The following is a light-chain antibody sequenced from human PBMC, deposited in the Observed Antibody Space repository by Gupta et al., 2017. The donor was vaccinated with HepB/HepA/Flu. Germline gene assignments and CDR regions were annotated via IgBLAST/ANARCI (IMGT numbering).Light chain of an antibody. V-gene: IGLV3-21*04. J-gene: IGLJ2*01. CDR2: YDS. CDR3: QVWDSSSDHSDVV. Sequence: YVLTQPPSVSVAPGKTARITCGGNNIGSKSVHWYQQKPGQAPVLVIYYDSERPSGIPERFSGSNSGNTATLTISRVEAGDEADYYCQVWDSSSDHSDVVFGGGTKLTVL. CDR1: NIGSKS.